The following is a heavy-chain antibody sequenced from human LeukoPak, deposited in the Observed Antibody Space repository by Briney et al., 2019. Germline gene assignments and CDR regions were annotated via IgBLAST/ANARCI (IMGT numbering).Heavy chain of an antibody. V-gene: IGHV1-69*13. CDR3: ASSLLWFGELSHGMDV. CDR2: IIPIFGTA. Sequence: GASVKVSCKASGYTFTSYYMHWVRQAPGQGLEWMGGIIPIFGTANYAQKLQGRVTITADESTSTAYMELSSLRSEDTAVYYCASSLLWFGELSHGMDVWGKGTTVTVSS. CDR1: GYTFTSYY. D-gene: IGHD3-10*01. J-gene: IGHJ6*04.